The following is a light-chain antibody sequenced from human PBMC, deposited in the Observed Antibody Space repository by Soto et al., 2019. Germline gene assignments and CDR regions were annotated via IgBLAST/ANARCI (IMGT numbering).Light chain of an antibody. J-gene: IGKJ1*01. Sequence: DIQMTQSPSSLSASVGDRVTITCRASQTISTYLNWYQQKPGKAPRLLIYDASSLLSGVPSRFSGSGSGTKFTLTISSLQPDDFATYYCQQYNSYETFGQGTKVDIK. CDR3: QQYNSYET. V-gene: IGKV1-5*01. CDR1: QTISTY. CDR2: DAS.